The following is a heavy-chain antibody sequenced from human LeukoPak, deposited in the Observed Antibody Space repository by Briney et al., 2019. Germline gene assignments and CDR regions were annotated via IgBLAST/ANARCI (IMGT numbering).Heavy chain of an antibody. Sequence: KSSETLSLTCTVSGGSISSSSYYWGWIRQPPGKGLEWIGSIYYSGSTYYNPSLKSRVTISVDTSKNQFSLKLSSVTAADTAVYYCARESDSSSTDYWGQGTLVTVSS. J-gene: IGHJ4*02. CDR1: GGSISSSSYY. V-gene: IGHV4-39*07. D-gene: IGHD6-6*01. CDR2: IYYSGST. CDR3: ARESDSSSTDY.